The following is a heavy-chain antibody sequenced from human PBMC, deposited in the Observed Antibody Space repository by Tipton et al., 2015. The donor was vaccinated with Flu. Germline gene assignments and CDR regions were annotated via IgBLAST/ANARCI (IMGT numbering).Heavy chain of an antibody. D-gene: IGHD3-3*01. CDR1: GGSFSGYY. J-gene: IGHJ4*02. V-gene: IGHV4-34*01. CDR3: ARDTIFGVAH. CDR2: IDHSGTT. Sequence: TLSLTCVVHGGSFSGYYWSWIRRSPGKGLEWIGEIDHSGTTNYSPSLKSRVTISRDTSKIQFSLNMGSVTAADTAVYYCARDTIFGVAHWGQGTLVTVSS.